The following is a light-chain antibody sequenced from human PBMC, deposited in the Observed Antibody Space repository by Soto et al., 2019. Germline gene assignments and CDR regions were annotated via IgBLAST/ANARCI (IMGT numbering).Light chain of an antibody. CDR3: QPYNNWPAWT. V-gene: IGKV3-15*01. CDR1: QSVSNN. Sequence: ILMTQSPATLSVSPGERATLSCRASQSVSNNLAWYQQKPGQAPRLLIYDASTRATGIPARFSGSGSGTDFNPTIRGLQSEDFAVYYCQPYNNWPAWTFGQGTKVEIK. J-gene: IGKJ1*01. CDR2: DAS.